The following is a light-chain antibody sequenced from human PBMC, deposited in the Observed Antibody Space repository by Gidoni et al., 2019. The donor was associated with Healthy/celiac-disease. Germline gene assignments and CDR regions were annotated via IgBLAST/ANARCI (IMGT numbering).Light chain of an antibody. CDR2: GAS. CDR3: QQYGSSPVT. Sequence: EIVLTQSPGTLSLSPGERATLSCRASQSVSRSYLAWYQQKPGQAPRPLIYGASSRATGIPDRFSGSGSGTDFTLTISRLEPEDFAVYYCQQYGSSPVTFGQGTKVEIK. V-gene: IGKV3-20*01. CDR1: QSVSRSY. J-gene: IGKJ1*01.